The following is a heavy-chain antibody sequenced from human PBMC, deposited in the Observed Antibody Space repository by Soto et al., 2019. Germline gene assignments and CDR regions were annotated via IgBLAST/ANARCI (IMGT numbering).Heavy chain of an antibody. J-gene: IGHJ4*02. CDR2: IYYSGSA. CDR3: ARERGASRFHFDY. Sequence: QVQLQESGPGLVKPSETLSLTCTVSGGSISSGGYYWSWIRQHPGKGLEWIGFIYYSGSAYYNPSLKSRVTISVDTSKNQFSLKLSSVTAADTAVYYCARERGASRFHFDYWGQGTLVTVSS. CDR1: GGSISSGGYY. D-gene: IGHD1-26*01. V-gene: IGHV4-31*03.